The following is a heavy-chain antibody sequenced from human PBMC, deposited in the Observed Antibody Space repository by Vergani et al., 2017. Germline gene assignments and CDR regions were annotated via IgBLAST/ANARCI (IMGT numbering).Heavy chain of an antibody. CDR3: AKAAFYDSSGLNSGFDY. Sequence: EVQLLESGGGLVQPGGSLRLSCAASGFTFNKYAMSWVRQAPGKGLVWVSAISGSGGSKYYADSVKGRFTISRDNAKNTLYRQMNSLRAEDTAVYYCAKAAFYDSSGLNSGFDYWGQGTLVTVSS. CDR2: ISGSGGSK. J-gene: IGHJ4*02. D-gene: IGHD3-22*01. V-gene: IGHV3-23*01. CDR1: GFTFNKYA.